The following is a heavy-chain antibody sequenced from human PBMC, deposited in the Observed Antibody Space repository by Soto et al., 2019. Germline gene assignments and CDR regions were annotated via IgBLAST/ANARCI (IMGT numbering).Heavy chain of an antibody. CDR2: IKQDGSEK. Sequence: GGSLRLSCAASGFTFSSYWMSWVRQAPGKGLEWVANIKQDGSEKYYVDSVKGRFTISRDNAKNSLYLQMNSLRAEDTAVYYCARDERLRSRGYVVRGLDYWGQGTLVTVSS. D-gene: IGHD2-2*01. V-gene: IGHV3-7*05. CDR3: ARDERLRSRGYVVRGLDY. J-gene: IGHJ4*02. CDR1: GFTFSSYW.